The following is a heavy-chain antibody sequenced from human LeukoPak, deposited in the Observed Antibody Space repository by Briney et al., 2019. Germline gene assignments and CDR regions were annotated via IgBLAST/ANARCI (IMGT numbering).Heavy chain of an antibody. D-gene: IGHD2-15*01. CDR3: AREDCSGGSCYSVKGHYFDY. CDR2: IYYSGST. V-gene: IGHV4-39*02. Sequence: PSETLSLTCPVSGGSISSSSYYWGWIRQPPGKGLEWIGSIYYSGSTYYNPSLKSRVTISVDTSKNQFSLKLSSVTAADTAVYYCAREDCSGGSCYSVKGHYFDYWGQGTLVTVSS. J-gene: IGHJ4*02. CDR1: GGSISSSSYY.